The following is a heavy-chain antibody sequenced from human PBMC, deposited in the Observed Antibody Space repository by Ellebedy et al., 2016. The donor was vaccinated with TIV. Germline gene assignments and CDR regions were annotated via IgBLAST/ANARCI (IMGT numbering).Heavy chain of an antibody. CDR2: ISSSSSYI. V-gene: IGHV3-21*01. CDR1: GFTFSSYS. Sequence: GESLKISCAASGFTFSSYSMNWVRQAPGKGLEWVSSISSSSSYIYYADSVKGRFTISRDNAKNSLYLQMNSLRAEDTAVYYCAVGSGFLFDYWGQGTLVTVSS. J-gene: IGHJ4*02. D-gene: IGHD3-3*01. CDR3: AVGSGFLFDY.